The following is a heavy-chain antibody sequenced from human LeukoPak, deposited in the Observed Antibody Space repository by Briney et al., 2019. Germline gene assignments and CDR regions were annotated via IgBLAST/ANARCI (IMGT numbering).Heavy chain of an antibody. D-gene: IGHD3-10*01. V-gene: IGHV3-48*03. Sequence: GGSLRLSCAASGFTFSSYEMNWVRQAPGKGLEWVSYISSSGSTIYYADSVKGRFTISRDNAKNSLYRQMNSLRADDTAVYYCARDALWFGELLWDDAFDIWGQGTMVTVSS. CDR2: ISSSGSTI. CDR1: GFTFSSYE. CDR3: ARDALWFGELLWDDAFDI. J-gene: IGHJ3*02.